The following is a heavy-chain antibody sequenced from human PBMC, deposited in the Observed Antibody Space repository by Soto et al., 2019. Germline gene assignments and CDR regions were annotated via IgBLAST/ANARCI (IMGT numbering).Heavy chain of an antibody. D-gene: IGHD3-10*01. Sequence: QVQLVQSGAEVKKPGASVKVSCKASGYTFTSYDINWVRQATGQGLEWMGWMNPNSGNTGYAQKFQGRVTMTRNTSISKDYMELSSLRSEDTAVYYCARGGGGITMVRGVIWYFDLWGRGTLVTVSS. V-gene: IGHV1-8*01. CDR1: GYTFTSYD. CDR3: ARGGGGITMVRGVIWYFDL. J-gene: IGHJ2*01. CDR2: MNPNSGNT.